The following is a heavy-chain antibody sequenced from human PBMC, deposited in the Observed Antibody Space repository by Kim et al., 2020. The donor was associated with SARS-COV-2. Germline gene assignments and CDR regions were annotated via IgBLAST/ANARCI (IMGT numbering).Heavy chain of an antibody. V-gene: IGHV3-49*04. J-gene: IGHJ5*02. D-gene: IGHD2-2*01. CDR2: IRSKAYGGTT. CDR1: GFTFGDYA. CDR3: TTPQDIVVVPAATRTGWFDP. Sequence: GGSPRLSCTASGFTFGDYAMSWVRQAPGKGLEWVGFIRSKAYGGTTEYAASVKGRFTISRDDSKSIAYLQMNSLKTEDTAVYYCTTPQDIVVVPAATRTGWFDPWGQGTLVTVSS.